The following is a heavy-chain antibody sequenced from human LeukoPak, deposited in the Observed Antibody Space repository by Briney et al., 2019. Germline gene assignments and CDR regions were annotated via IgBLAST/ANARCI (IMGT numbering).Heavy chain of an antibody. V-gene: IGHV4-59*01. CDR3: AKCEAAAGTAYYYYYMDV. Sequence: SETLSLTCTVSGGSISSYYWSWIRQPPGKGLEWIGYIYYSGSTNYNPSLKSRVTISVDTSKNQFSLKLSSVTAADTAVYYCAKCEAAAGTAYYYYYMDVWGKGTTVTVSS. CDR1: GGSISSYY. J-gene: IGHJ6*03. CDR2: IYYSGST. D-gene: IGHD6-13*01.